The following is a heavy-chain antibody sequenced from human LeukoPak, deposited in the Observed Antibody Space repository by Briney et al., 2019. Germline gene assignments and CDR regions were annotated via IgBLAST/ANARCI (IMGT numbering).Heavy chain of an antibody. D-gene: IGHD3-22*01. J-gene: IGHJ4*02. CDR2: IIPILGIA. Sequence: SVKVSCKASGGTFSSYAISWVRQAPGQGLEWMGRIIPILGIANYAQKFQGRVTITADKSTSTAYMELRSLRSEDTAVYYCARVTAPYYYDSSGYPPDYWGQGTLVTVSS. V-gene: IGHV1-69*04. CDR3: ARVTAPYYYDSSGYPPDY. CDR1: GGTFSSYA.